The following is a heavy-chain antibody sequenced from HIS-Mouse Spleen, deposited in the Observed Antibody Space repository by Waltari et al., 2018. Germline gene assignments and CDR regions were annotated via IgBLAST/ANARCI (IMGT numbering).Heavy chain of an antibody. Sequence: QVQLVQSGAEVKKPGASVKVSCKASGYTFTGYYMHWVRQAPGQGLEWRGWINPNRGCTNYAPKFQGRVTMTRDTSISTAYMELSRLRSDDTAVYYCARGRQQLVFLDYWGQGTLVTVSS. V-gene: IGHV1-2*02. CDR3: ARGRQQLVFLDY. CDR2: INPNRGCT. D-gene: IGHD6-13*01. CDR1: GYTFTGYY. J-gene: IGHJ4*02.